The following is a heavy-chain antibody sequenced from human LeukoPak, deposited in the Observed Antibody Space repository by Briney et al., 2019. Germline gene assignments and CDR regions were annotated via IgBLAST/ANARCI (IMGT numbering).Heavy chain of an antibody. CDR2: IIPIFGTA. Sequence: ASVKVSCKASGGTFSSYAISWVRQAPGQGLEWMGGIIPIFGTANYARKFQGRVTITADESTSTAYMELSSLRSEDTAVYYCARDEGYGDYYYYYGMDVWGQGTTVAVSS. D-gene: IGHD4-17*01. J-gene: IGHJ6*02. V-gene: IGHV1-69*13. CDR3: ARDEGYGDYYYYYGMDV. CDR1: GGTFSSYA.